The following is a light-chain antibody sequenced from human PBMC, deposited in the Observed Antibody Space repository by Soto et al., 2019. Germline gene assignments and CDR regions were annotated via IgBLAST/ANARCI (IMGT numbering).Light chain of an antibody. J-gene: IGLJ3*02. CDR1: TGAVTSDYY. CDR3: LLYHGGVGV. Sequence: QAVVTQEPSLTVSPGGTVTLTCASCTGAVTSDYYPNWFQQKPGQAPRPLTYSISNTHSWTPARFSGYLLGGKAALTLSDAQPEDEADYYCLLYHGGVGVFGGGTKLTVL. V-gene: IGLV7-43*01. CDR2: SIS.